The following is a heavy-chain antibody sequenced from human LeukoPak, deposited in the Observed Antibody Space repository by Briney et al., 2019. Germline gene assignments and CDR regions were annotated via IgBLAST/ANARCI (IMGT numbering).Heavy chain of an antibody. CDR3: ARGPLYYDFWSGYYTLIYYYYYMDV. Sequence: GASVNVSCKASGYTFTSYDINWVRQAPGQGLEWMGWMNPNSGNTGYAQKFQGRVTMTRNTSISTAYMELSSLRSEDTAVYYCARGPLYYDFWSGYYTLIYYYYYMDVWGKGTTVTVSS. V-gene: IGHV1-8*01. D-gene: IGHD3-3*01. J-gene: IGHJ6*03. CDR1: GYTFTSYD. CDR2: MNPNSGNT.